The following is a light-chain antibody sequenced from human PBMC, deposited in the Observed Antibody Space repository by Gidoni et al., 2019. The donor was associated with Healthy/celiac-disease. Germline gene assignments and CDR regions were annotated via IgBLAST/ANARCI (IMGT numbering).Light chain of an antibody. CDR1: SSNLGAGYD. CDR2: GNS. CDR3: QSYDSSLPWV. J-gene: IGLJ3*02. V-gene: IGLV1-40*01. Sequence: QSVLTQPPSVSGAPGQRVTISCTGSSSNLGAGYDVHWYRQLPGTAPNLLIYGNSNRPSGVPDRFSGSKSGTSASLAITGLQAEDEADYYCQSYDSSLPWVFGGGTKLTVL.